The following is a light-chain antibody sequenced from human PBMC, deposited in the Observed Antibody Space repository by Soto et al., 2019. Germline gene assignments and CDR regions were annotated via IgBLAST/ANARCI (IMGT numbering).Light chain of an antibody. V-gene: IGLV2-14*01. CDR1: RSDVGGYTY. CDR3: SSYTSSSPPYV. J-gene: IGLJ1*01. Sequence: LTQPASVSWSPGQSITISCTGTRSDVGGYTYVSWYQQHPGKAPELMIYEVSNRPSGVSNRFSGTKSGNTASLTISGLQAEDEADYYCSSYTSSSPPYVFGTGTKVTVL. CDR2: EVS.